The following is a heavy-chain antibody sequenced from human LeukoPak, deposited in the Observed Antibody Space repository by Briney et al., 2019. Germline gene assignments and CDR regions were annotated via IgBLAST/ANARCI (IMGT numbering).Heavy chain of an antibody. CDR3: AKARTYFYHGLDV. D-gene: IGHD1-14*01. J-gene: IGHJ6*02. CDR1: GFTFSTCA. V-gene: IGHV3-23*01. Sequence: GGSLRLSCAASGFTFSTCAMSWVRQAPGKGLEWVSGISGTTSGTYYADSVKGRFTISRDNSKNTLFLQVNSLRAEDTAVYYCAKARTYFYHGLDVWGQGTTVTVSS. CDR2: ISGTTSGT.